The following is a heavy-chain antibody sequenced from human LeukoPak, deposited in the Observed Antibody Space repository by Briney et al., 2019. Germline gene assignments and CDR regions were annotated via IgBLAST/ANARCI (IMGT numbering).Heavy chain of an antibody. J-gene: IGHJ4*02. Sequence: GGSLRLSCAASGFTFSVYGMSWVGQAPGKGLEWVSHISSGRSVMNYADSVKGRFTISRDNGKNSVYLQMNSLRDEDTAVYYCAGGVYGYNAFDYWGQGTLVSVSS. D-gene: IGHD5/OR15-5a*01. V-gene: IGHV3-48*02. CDR1: GFTFSVYG. CDR3: AGGVYGYNAFDY. CDR2: ISSGRSVM.